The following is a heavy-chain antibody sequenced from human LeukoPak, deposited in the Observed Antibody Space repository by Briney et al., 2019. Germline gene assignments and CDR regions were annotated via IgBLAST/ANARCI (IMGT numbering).Heavy chain of an antibody. Sequence: GGSLRLSCAASGFTFTSHSMNWVRHTPGTGLERISYITPSGVKMYAESVSGRFNISRDNDRKSVHLQMISLRVEDTAMYFCTRDGGYSGFDFDYWGQGTLVTVSS. J-gene: IGHJ4*02. V-gene: IGHV3-21*01. CDR2: ITPSGVK. D-gene: IGHD5-12*01. CDR1: GFTFTSHS. CDR3: TRDGGYSGFDFDY.